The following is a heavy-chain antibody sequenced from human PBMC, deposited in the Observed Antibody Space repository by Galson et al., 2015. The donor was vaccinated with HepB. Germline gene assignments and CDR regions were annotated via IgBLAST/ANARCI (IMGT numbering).Heavy chain of an antibody. CDR2: ISAYNGNT. V-gene: IGHV1-18*04. D-gene: IGHD3-10*01. CDR3: ARDVGVGSGVLTFDY. Sequence: SVKVSCKASGYTFTSYGISWVRQAPGQGLEWMGWISAYNGNTNYAQKLQGRVTMTTDTSTSTAYMELRSLRSDDTAVYYCARDVGVGSGVLTFDYWGQGTLVTVSS. CDR1: GYTFTSYG. J-gene: IGHJ4*02.